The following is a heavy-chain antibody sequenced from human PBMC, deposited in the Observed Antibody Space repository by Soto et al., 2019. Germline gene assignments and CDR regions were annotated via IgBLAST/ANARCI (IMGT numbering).Heavy chain of an antibody. CDR3: ARVKYLRGRITIFGVVSNWFDP. Sequence: SETLSLTCTVSGGSVSSGSYYWSWIRQPPGKGLEWIGYIYYSGSTNYNPSLKSRATISVDTSKNQFSLKLSSVTAADTAVYYCARVKYLRGRITIFGVVSNWFDPWGQGTLVTVSS. CDR1: GGSVSSGSYY. CDR2: IYYSGST. J-gene: IGHJ5*02. D-gene: IGHD3-3*01. V-gene: IGHV4-61*01.